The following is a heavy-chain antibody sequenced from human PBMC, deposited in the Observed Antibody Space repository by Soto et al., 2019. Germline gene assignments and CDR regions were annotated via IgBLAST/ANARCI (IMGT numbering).Heavy chain of an antibody. D-gene: IGHD3-10*01. V-gene: IGHV4-59*01. CDR1: GGSISSYY. Sequence: QVQLQESGPGLVKPSETLSLTCTVSGGSISSYYWSWIRQPPGKGLEWIGYIYYSGSTNYNPSLKSRVTIAVDPSKNPFSLKLSAVAAADTAVYYCARDSRGSGSYYQSYYYYGMDVWGQGTTVTVSS. CDR2: IYYSGST. J-gene: IGHJ6*02. CDR3: ARDSRGSGSYYQSYYYYGMDV.